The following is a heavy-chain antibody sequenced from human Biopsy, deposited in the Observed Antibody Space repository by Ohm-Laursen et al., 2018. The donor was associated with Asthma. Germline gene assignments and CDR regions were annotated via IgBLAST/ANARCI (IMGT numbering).Heavy chain of an antibody. J-gene: IGHJ5*02. V-gene: IGHV4-31*11. CDR2: IYYSGGT. CDR3: ARTTYGDDGFDP. Sequence: TLSLTWAVSGGSINIGDYYWSWIRQHPVKGLEWIGYIYYSGGTYYNPSLKSRVSISLDTSKNQFSLSLTSVTAADTAVYYCARTTYGDDGFDPWGQGTLVTVSS. D-gene: IGHD4-17*01. CDR1: GGSINIGDYY.